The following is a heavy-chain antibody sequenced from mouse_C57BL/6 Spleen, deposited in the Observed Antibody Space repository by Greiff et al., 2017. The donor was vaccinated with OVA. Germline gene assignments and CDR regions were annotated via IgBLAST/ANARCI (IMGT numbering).Heavy chain of an antibody. Sequence: QVQLKQSGAELVRPGASVTLSCKASGYTFTDYEMPWVKQTPVHGLEWIGTIDPGTGGTAYNQKFKGTAILTADKSSSTAYMELRSLTSEDSAVYYCTPDYNGTPAWFAYWGQGTLVTVSA. D-gene: IGHD1-1*01. CDR1: GYTFTDYE. CDR2: IDPGTGGT. V-gene: IGHV1-15*01. CDR3: TPDYNGTPAWFAY. J-gene: IGHJ3*01.